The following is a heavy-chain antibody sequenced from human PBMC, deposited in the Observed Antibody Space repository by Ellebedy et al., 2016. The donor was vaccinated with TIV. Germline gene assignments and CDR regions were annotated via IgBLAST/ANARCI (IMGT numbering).Heavy chain of an antibody. V-gene: IGHV3-30*18. CDR2: ISSDGSKK. Sequence: GGSLRLXCAASGFTFRRFAMHWVRQAPGKGLEWVGFISSDGSKKHYADSVEGRFTISRDNSQNTVFVQMNSLRVEDTAVYYCAKPSDPNPGYSASWATYFDYWGQGTLVTVSS. J-gene: IGHJ4*02. D-gene: IGHD6-13*01. CDR1: GFTFRRFA. CDR3: AKPSDPNPGYSASWATYFDY.